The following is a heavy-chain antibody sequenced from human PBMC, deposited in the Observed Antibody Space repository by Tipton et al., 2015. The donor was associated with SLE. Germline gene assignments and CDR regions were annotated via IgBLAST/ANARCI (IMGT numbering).Heavy chain of an antibody. V-gene: IGHV4-39*01. CDR2: IHYGGST. CDR1: GGSTTTNNYY. J-gene: IGHJ3*01. Sequence: TLSLTCNVSGGSTTTNNYYWGWIRQPPGKGLEWIGTIHYGGSTYYNPSLKSRVAISIDTSKNQFSLRLNSVTVADTAVYYCTRQGLSGLVWFGTNDALDVWGRGTMVTVSS. CDR3: TRQGLSGLVWFGTNDALDV. D-gene: IGHD3-10*01.